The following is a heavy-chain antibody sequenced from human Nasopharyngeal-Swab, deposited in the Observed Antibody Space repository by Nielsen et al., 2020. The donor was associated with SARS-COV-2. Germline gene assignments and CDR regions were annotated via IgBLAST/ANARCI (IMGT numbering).Heavy chain of an antibody. CDR3: ARGAVAYMSYYYYGMDV. J-gene: IGHJ6*02. D-gene: IGHD6-19*01. CDR1: GFTFSSYS. CDR2: ISSSSSYI. Sequence: GESLKISCAASGFTFSSYSMNWVRQAPGKGLEWVSSISSSSSYIYYADSVKGRFTISRDNAKNSLYLQMNSLRAEDTAVYYCARGAVAYMSYYYYGMDVWGQGTTVTVSS. V-gene: IGHV3-21*01.